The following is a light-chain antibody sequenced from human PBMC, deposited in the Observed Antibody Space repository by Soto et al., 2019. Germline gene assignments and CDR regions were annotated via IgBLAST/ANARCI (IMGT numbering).Light chain of an antibody. CDR2: DTN. V-gene: IGLV1-40*01. Sequence: QSVLTQPPSASGTPGQRVTISCSGSRPSIGSNHVYWYQQLPGMAPKLLIYDTNNRPSGVPDRFSGSKSGTSASLAITGLQAEDEADYYCQSYDRSLNGPVVFGGGTKLTVL. CDR1: RPSIGSNH. J-gene: IGLJ2*01. CDR3: QSYDRSLNGPVV.